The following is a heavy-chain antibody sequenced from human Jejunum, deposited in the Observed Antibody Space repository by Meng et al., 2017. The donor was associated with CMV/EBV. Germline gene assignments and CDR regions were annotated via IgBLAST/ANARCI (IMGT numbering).Heavy chain of an antibody. CDR2: INSDGTIT. CDR3: ARGGYDFWTDYFHY. J-gene: IGHJ4*02. CDR1: VFTLSNYY. Sequence: SVFTLSNYYMHWVRQAPGKGLVWVSRINSDGTITYYADSVEGRFTISRDNTKNTLYLQMNSLRAEDTATYYCARGGYDFWTDYFHYWGQGTLVTVSS. D-gene: IGHD3-3*01. V-gene: IGHV3-74*01.